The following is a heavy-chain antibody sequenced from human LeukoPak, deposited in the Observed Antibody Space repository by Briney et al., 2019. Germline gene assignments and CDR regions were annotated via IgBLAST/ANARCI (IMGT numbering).Heavy chain of an antibody. CDR2: VNTTTGNP. CDR1: GYSLTIQA. CDR3: VGAETSVGYFDY. Sequence: ASVKVSCTASGYSLTIQAINWVRQAPGQGLQWMGWVNTTTGNPTYAQGFTGRFVFSFDTSVSTAYLQISSLKAEDTAVYYCVGAETSVGYFDYWGQGTLVTVSS. V-gene: IGHV7-4-1*02. J-gene: IGHJ4*02. D-gene: IGHD4-23*01.